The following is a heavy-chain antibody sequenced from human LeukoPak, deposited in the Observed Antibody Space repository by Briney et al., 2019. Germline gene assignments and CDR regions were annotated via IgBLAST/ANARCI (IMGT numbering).Heavy chain of an antibody. CDR2: ISYDGSNK. V-gene: IGHV3-30*18. J-gene: IGHJ4*02. D-gene: IGHD6-6*01. Sequence: PGGSLRLSCAASGFTFSSYGMHWVRQAPGKGLEWVAVISYDGSNKYYADSVKGRFTISRDNSKNTLYLQMNSLRAEDTAVYYCVKDSSSGPYYFDYWGQGTLVTVSS. CDR1: GFTFSSYG. CDR3: VKDSSSGPYYFDY.